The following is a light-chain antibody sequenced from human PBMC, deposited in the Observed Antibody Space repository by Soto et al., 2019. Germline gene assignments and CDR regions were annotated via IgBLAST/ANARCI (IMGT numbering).Light chain of an antibody. CDR1: QSVSSSY. Sequence: EMVLTQSPGTLSLSPGERATLSCRASQSVSSSYLAWYQQKPGQAPRLLIYGASSRATGIPDRFSGSGAGTDFTLTISRLEPVDFAVYYCQQYGSSPAFGQGTKVEIK. CDR3: QQYGSSPA. V-gene: IGKV3-20*01. J-gene: IGKJ1*01. CDR2: GAS.